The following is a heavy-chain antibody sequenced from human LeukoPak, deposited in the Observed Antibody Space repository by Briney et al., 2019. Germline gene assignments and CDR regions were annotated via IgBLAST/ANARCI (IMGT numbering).Heavy chain of an antibody. V-gene: IGHV3-69-1*01. CDR1: GFTFTDYY. Sequence: GGSLRLSCAASGFTFTDYYMNWVRQAPGTGLAGVSFTSSRSAIGHADSVKGRFTFSRDNSKNTLYLQMNSLRAEDTAVYYCARGQRWLQYFDYWGQGTLVTVSS. CDR2: TSSRSAI. CDR3: ARGQRWLQYFDY. J-gene: IGHJ4*02. D-gene: IGHD5-24*01.